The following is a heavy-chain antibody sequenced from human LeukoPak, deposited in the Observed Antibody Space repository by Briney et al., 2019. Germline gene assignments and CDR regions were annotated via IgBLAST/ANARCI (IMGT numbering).Heavy chain of an antibody. Sequence: ASVKVSCKASGYTFTGYYMHWVRQAPGQGLEWMGWINPNSGNTGYAQKFQGRVTMTRNTSISTAYMELSSLRSEDTAVYYCARAVRGVKGENWGQGTLVTVSS. V-gene: IGHV1-8*02. D-gene: IGHD3-10*01. CDR1: GYTFTGYY. J-gene: IGHJ4*02. CDR2: INPNSGNT. CDR3: ARAVRGVKGEN.